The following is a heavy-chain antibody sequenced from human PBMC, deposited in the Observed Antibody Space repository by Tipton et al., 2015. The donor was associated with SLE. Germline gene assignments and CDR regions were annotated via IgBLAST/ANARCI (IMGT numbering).Heavy chain of an antibody. CDR1: GYTFTSYY. Sequence: QLVQSGAEVKKPGASVKVSCKASGYTFTSYYMHWVRQAPGQGLEWMGIINPSGGSTSYAQKFQGRVTITRDTSTSTVYMELSSLRSEDTAVYYCARGDTWAAGAPPGFDYWGQGTLVTVSS. V-gene: IGHV1-46*03. D-gene: IGHD6-13*01. CDR3: ARGDTWAAGAPPGFDY. J-gene: IGHJ4*02. CDR2: INPSGGST.